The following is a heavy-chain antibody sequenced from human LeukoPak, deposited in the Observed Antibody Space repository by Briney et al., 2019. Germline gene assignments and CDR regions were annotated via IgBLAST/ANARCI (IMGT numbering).Heavy chain of an antibody. CDR2: IIPIIGSP. CDR3: ATNDRNSWYSDY. D-gene: IGHD6-13*01. CDR1: GGTFSDFA. J-gene: IGHJ4*02. Sequence: SVKVSCKASGGTFSDFAISWLRQAPGQGLEWMGGIIPIIGSPNYAQKFQGRVTITADESTYTAYMELSSLRSQDTAVYYCATNDRNSWYSDYWAQGTLVTVSS. V-gene: IGHV1-69*01.